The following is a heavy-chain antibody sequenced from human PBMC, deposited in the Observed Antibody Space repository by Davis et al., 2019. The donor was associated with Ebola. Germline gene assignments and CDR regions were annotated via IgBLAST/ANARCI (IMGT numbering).Heavy chain of an antibody. J-gene: IGHJ6*02. CDR3: AGRFFKGMDV. V-gene: IGHV4-39*01. Sequence: PSETLSLTCTVSGGSISSSTYYWGWIRQPPGKGLEWIGSIYYTGSTDYNPSLKSRVTISVDTSKNQFSLNLSSMTAADTAVYYCAGRFFKGMDVWGQGTTVTVSS. CDR2: IYYTGST. CDR1: GGSISSSTYY.